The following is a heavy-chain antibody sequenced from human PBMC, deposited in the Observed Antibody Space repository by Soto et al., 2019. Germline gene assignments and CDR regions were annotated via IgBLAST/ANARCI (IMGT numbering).Heavy chain of an antibody. CDR2: FYYSERT. Sequence: QLQLQESGPELVKPSETLSLTCTVAGCSSTSNSYYWGWIGQPPGKGLEWIGSFYYSERTYSNTSLKSRVTITVDTSKNQSSLKLSAVTAAETSVYYCARRSTVTYDYWGQGILVTVSS. V-gene: IGHV4-39*01. CDR1: GCSSTSNSYY. J-gene: IGHJ4*02. CDR3: ARRSTVTYDY. D-gene: IGHD4-17*01.